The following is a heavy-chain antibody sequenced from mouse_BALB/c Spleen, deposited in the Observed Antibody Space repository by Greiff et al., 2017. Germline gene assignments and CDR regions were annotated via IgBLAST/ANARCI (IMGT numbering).Heavy chain of an antibody. CDR3: AKNQITTVVAPYAMDD. CDR1: GFSLTSYG. Sequence: QVQLQQSGPSLVQPSQSLSITCTVSGFSLTSYGVHWVRQSPGKGLEWLGVIWRGGSTDYNAAFMSRLSITKDNSKSQVFFKMNSLQADDTAIYYCAKNQITTVVAPYAMDDWGQGTSVTVSS. D-gene: IGHD1-1*01. V-gene: IGHV2-5-1*01. CDR2: IWRGGST. J-gene: IGHJ4*01.